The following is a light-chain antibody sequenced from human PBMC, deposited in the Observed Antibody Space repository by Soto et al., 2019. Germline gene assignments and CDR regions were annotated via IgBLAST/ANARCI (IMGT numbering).Light chain of an antibody. Sequence: DIQMTQSPSSLSASVGDRVTITCQASQDISNYLNWYQQKPGKAPKLLIFDESNLETGVPSRFSGSGSGTDFTFTISSLQPEDVASYYCQQYHNVPHSFGQGTKLEIK. J-gene: IGKJ2*01. CDR1: QDISNY. CDR3: QQYHNVPHS. V-gene: IGKV1-33*01. CDR2: DES.